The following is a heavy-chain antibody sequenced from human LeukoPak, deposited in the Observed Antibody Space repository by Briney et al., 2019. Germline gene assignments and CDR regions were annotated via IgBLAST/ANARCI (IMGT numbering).Heavy chain of an antibody. CDR3: ASRAYIAAAGPVDY. Sequence: GGSLRLSCAASGFTFSSYSMNWVRQAPGKGLEWVSSISSSSSYISYADSVKVRFTTSRDNAKNPLYLQMNSLRAEDTAVYYCASRAYIAAAGPVDYWGQGTLVTVSS. J-gene: IGHJ4*02. CDR2: ISSSSSYI. V-gene: IGHV3-21*01. CDR1: GFTFSSYS. D-gene: IGHD6-13*01.